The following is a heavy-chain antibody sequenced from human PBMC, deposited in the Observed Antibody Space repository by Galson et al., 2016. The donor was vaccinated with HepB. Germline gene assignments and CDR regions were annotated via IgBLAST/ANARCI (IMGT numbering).Heavy chain of an antibody. CDR1: GFTFNDYA. V-gene: IGHV3-43D*04. D-gene: IGHD3-10*01. CDR2: VTWDGRST. J-gene: IGHJ6*02. Sequence: SLRLSCAASGFTFNDYAMHWVRQAPGNGLEWVSLVTWDGRSTYYADSVKGRFTISRDNSKNSLYLQMKNLRPEDTAFYYCAKDTAARWFGENYGMDVWGQGTTVIVSS. CDR3: AKDTAARWFGENYGMDV.